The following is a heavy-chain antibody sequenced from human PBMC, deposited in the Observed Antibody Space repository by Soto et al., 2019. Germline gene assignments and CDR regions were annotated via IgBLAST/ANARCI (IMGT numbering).Heavy chain of an antibody. CDR1: GFTFSSYG. Sequence: VLLVESGGGVVQPGRSLRLSCAASGFTFSSYGMHWVRQAPGKGLEWVAVISYDGSNKYYADSVKGRFTISRDNSKNTLYLQMNSLRAEDTAVYYCAKDLRGYSGYGDWGQGTLVTVSS. CDR3: AKDLRGYSGYGD. D-gene: IGHD5-12*01. J-gene: IGHJ4*02. V-gene: IGHV3-30*18. CDR2: ISYDGSNK.